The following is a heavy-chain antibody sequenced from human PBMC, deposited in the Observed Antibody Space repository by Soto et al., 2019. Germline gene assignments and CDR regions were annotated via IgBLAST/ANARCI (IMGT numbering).Heavy chain of an antibody. J-gene: IGHJ6*02. CDR2: IIPIFGTA. CDR3: ARGRCSRTSCYYYYYYGMDV. CDR1: GGTFSSYA. Sequence: SVKVSCKASGGTFSSYAISWVRQAPGQGLEWMGGIIPIFGTANYAQKFQGRVTITADESTSTAYMELSSLRSEDTAGYYCARGRCSRTSCYYYYYYGMDVWGQGTRVTVSS. D-gene: IGHD2-2*01. V-gene: IGHV1-69*13.